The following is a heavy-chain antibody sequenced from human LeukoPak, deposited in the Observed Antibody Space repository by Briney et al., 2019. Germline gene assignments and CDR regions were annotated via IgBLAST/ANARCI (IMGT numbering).Heavy chain of an antibody. Sequence: GSHPLPRAASGFTFSSHWMHWVRQAPGKGLVWVSRVNTDGSSTTYADSVKGRFTISRDNAKNTVYLQVNSLRAEDTAVYYCARGPILATDIPEDWGQGTPVTVSS. CDR2: VNTDGSST. CDR3: ARGPILATDIPED. CDR1: GFTFSSHW. J-gene: IGHJ4*03. D-gene: IGHD2-2*02. V-gene: IGHV3-74*01.